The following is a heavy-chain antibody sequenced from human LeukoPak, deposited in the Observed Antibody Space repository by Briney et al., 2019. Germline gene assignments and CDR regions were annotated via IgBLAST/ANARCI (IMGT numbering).Heavy chain of an antibody. D-gene: IGHD3-10*01. CDR3: VRSLQKFGTRDY. J-gene: IGHJ4*02. V-gene: IGHV3-7*01. CDR2: INQDGSET. Sequence: PGGSPRLSCAGSEFIFGAYWMTWVRQAPGKGLEWVAHINQDGSETYYMDSVKGRFTISRDNAKKSVFLQMNSLTAEDTALYYCVRSLQKFGTRDYWGQGTLVTVSS. CDR1: EFIFGAYW.